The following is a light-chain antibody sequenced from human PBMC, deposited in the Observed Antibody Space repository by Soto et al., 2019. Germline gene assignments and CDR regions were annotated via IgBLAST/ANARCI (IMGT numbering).Light chain of an antibody. CDR1: QSVYNY. V-gene: IGKV3-11*01. J-gene: IGKJ4*01. CDR2: DVS. Sequence: EIVLTQSPATLSLSPGERATLSCRASQSVYNYLVWYQQKPGQAPRLLIHDVSNRAVGIPARISGSGSETAFTLTISRLEPDDSAVYYYQHRSNWLTFGGGTKVEIK. CDR3: QHRSNWLT.